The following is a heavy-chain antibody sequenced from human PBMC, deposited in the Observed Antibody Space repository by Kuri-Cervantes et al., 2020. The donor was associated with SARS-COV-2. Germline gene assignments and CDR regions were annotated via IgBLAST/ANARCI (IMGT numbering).Heavy chain of an antibody. V-gene: IGHV4-59*08. Sequence: SETLSLTCTVSGGSISSYYWSWIRQPPGKGLEWIGYIYYSGSTNYNPSLKSRVTISVDTSKNQFSLKLTSVTAADTAVYYCARRSYYDFFTGYYMPFHMDVWGKGTTVTVSS. CDR1: GGSISSYY. D-gene: IGHD3-9*01. CDR2: IYYSGST. J-gene: IGHJ6*03. CDR3: ARRSYYDFFTGYYMPFHMDV.